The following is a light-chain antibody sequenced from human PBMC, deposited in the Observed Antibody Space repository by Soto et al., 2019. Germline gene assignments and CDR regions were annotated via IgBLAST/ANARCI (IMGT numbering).Light chain of an antibody. CDR3: QKHSSAPFT. V-gene: IGKV1-27*01. J-gene: IGKJ3*01. Sequence: DIQMTQSPSSLSASVGERVTITCRASQGISSYLAWYQQKPGQVPKLLIYAASTLHSGVPSRFSGSGSGTDFTLTISSLQPEDVATYYCQKHSSAPFTFGPGTKVEIK. CDR1: QGISSY. CDR2: AAS.